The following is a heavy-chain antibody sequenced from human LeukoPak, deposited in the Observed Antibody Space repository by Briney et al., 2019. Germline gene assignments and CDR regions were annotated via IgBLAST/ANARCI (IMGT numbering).Heavy chain of an antibody. CDR1: GFTSSTYW. V-gene: IGHV3-7*01. J-gene: IGHJ2*01. CDR3: ARDRDSRWDFDF. Sequence: GGSLRLSCAASGFTSSTYWMSWVRQAPGKGLEWVASIKQDGSETYYVDSVKGRFTPSRDNAENSLYLQMNSLRADDTAVYYCARDRDSRWDFDFCGRGTLVTVSS. CDR2: IKQDGSET. D-gene: IGHD3-22*01.